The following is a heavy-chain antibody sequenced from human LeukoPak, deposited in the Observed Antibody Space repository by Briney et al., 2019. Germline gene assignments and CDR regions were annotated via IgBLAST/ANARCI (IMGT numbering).Heavy chain of an antibody. CDR1: GFTVSSNY. D-gene: IGHD2-15*01. J-gene: IGHJ4*02. CDR2: IYSGGST. V-gene: IGHV3-53*01. Sequence: PGGSLRLSCAASGFTVSSNYMSWVRQAPGKGLEWVSVIYSGGSTYYADSVKGRFTISRDNSKNTLYLQMNSLRAEDTAVYYCARGAYICSGGSCHKYWGQGTLVTVSS. CDR3: ARGAYICSGGSCHKY.